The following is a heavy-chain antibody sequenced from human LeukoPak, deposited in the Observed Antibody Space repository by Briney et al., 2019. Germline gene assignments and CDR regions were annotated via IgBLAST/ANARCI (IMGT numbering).Heavy chain of an antibody. Sequence: GGSLRLSCAASGFTFSSYWMSWVRQAPGKGLEWVANIKQDGSEKYYVDSVKGRFTISRDNAKNSLYLQMNSLRAEDTAVYYCARDWWAGYYYYGMDVWGQGTTVTVSS. CDR2: IKQDGSEK. CDR3: ARDWWAGYYYYGMDV. CDR1: GFTFSSYW. V-gene: IGHV3-7*01. J-gene: IGHJ6*02. D-gene: IGHD2-8*02.